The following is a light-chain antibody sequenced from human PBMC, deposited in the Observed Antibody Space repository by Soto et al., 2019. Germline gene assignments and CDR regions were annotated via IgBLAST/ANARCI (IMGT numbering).Light chain of an antibody. Sequence: EIVMTQSPATLSVSPGERATLSCRASQSVSSNLAWYQHKPGQAPRLLIYDASNRATGIPARFSGSRSGTEFTLTINSLQSEDFAVYYCQRYNNWPLTFGGGTKVDIK. J-gene: IGKJ4*01. CDR3: QRYNNWPLT. CDR2: DAS. CDR1: QSVSSN. V-gene: IGKV3D-15*01.